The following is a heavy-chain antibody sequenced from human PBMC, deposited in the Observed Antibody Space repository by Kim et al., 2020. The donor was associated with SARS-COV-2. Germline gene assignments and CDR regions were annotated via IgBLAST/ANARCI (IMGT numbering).Heavy chain of an antibody. D-gene: IGHD1-26*01. Sequence: ASVKVSCKASGYTFTGYYMHWVRQAPGQGLEWMGRINPNSGGTNYAQKFQGRVTMTRDTSISTAYMELSRLRSDDTAVYYCAREGTYSGSYSAGMDVWGQGTTVTVSS. J-gene: IGHJ6*02. CDR1: GYTFTGYY. CDR2: INPNSGGT. V-gene: IGHV1-2*06. CDR3: AREGTYSGSYSAGMDV.